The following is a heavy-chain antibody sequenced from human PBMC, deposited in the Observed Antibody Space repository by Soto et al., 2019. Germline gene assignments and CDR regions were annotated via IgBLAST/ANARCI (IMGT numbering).Heavy chain of an antibody. CDR3: AKWGAARPWPYYYYYGMDV. J-gene: IGHJ6*02. Sequence: PGGSLRLSCAASGFTFSSYSMNWVRQAPEKGLEWVSYISSSSSTIYYADSVKGRFIISRDNAKNSLFLQMNSLRAEDTAVYYCAKWGAARPWPYYYYYGMDVWGQGTKVTVSS. CDR2: ISSSSSTI. V-gene: IGHV3-48*04. CDR1: GFTFSSYS. D-gene: IGHD6-6*01.